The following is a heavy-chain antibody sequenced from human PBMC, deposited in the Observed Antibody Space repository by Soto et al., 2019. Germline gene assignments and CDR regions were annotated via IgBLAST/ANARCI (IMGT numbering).Heavy chain of an antibody. CDR3: ARAPGYYYMDV. D-gene: IGHD2-2*01. Sequence: SETLSLTCAVSGASISSYYWSWIRQPPGKGLEWIGYNHYSGGTNYNPSLKSRVTISVDTSKNQFFLKLSSVTAADTAVYYCARAPGYYYMDVWGKGTTVTVSS. V-gene: IGHV4-59*01. J-gene: IGHJ6*03. CDR1: GASISSYY. CDR2: NHYSGGT.